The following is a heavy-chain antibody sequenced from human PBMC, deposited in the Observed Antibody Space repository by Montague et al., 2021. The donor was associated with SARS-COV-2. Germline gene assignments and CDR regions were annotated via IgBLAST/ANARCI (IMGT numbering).Heavy chain of an antibody. CDR1: GFTFSSYS. CDR2: ISNISDYI. CDR3: ARPSAESGACYGMDV. Sequence: SLRLSCAASGFTFSSYSISWVRQAPGKGLEWVSSISNISDYIYYADSVKGRFTISRDNAKNSLYLQMNSLRAEDTAVYYCARPSAESGACYGMDVWGQGTTVTVSS. J-gene: IGHJ6*02. V-gene: IGHV3-21*01. D-gene: IGHD3-10*01.